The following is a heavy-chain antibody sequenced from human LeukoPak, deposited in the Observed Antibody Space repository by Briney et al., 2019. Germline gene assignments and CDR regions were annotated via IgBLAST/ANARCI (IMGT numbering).Heavy chain of an antibody. V-gene: IGHV1-69*06. Sequence: GASVKVSCKASGGTFSSYAISWVRQAPGQGLEWMGGIIPIFGTANYAQKFQGRVTITADKSTSTAYMELSSLRSEDTAVYYCARASGRYYRDSLPDDYWGQGTLVTVSS. CDR1: GGTFSSYA. J-gene: IGHJ4*02. CDR3: ARASGRYYRDSLPDDY. CDR2: IIPIFGTA. D-gene: IGHD3-10*01.